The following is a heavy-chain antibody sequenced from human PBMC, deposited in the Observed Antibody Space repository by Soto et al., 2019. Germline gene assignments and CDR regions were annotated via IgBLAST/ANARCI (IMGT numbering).Heavy chain of an antibody. J-gene: IGHJ4*02. V-gene: IGHV1-18*01. D-gene: IGHD3-9*01. Sequence: QVQLVQSGAEAKKPGASVKVSCKGSGYTFISYDISWVRQAPGQGLEWMGRISAYNGNSNYAQNLQGRVTLTTDTSTSTAYMQLRSLRSDVTAVYYCAINYNTLTGSYRFFNYWGQGTLVTVSS. CDR1: GYTFISYD. CDR2: ISAYNGNS. CDR3: AINYNTLTGSYRFFNY.